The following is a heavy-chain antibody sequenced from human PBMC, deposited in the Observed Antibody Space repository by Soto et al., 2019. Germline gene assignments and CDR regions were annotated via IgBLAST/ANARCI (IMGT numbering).Heavy chain of an antibody. CDR2: ISYDGSNK. Sequence: GGSLRLSCAASGFTFSSYGMHWVRQAPGKGLEWVAVISYDGSNKYYADSVKGRFTISRDNSKNTLYLQMNSLRAEDTAVYYCAKDRAGTVNYWGQGTLVTVSS. D-gene: IGHD1-7*01. CDR1: GFTFSSYG. CDR3: AKDRAGTVNY. J-gene: IGHJ4*02. V-gene: IGHV3-30*18.